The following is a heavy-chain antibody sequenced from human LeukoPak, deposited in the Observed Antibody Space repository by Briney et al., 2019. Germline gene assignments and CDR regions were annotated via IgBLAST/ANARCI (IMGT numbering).Heavy chain of an antibody. CDR3: AKDGDAYTEFYYYYMDV. CDR2: IWHDGSNK. J-gene: IGHJ6*03. Sequence: GRSLRLSCAASGFTFSDYGLHWVRQAPGKGLEWVALIWHDGSNKYYADSVMGRFTISRDNSKNTLYLQMNSLRAEDTAMYYCAKDGDAYTEFYYYYMDVWGKGTTVTASS. D-gene: IGHD5-24*01. CDR1: GFTFSDYG. V-gene: IGHV3-33*06.